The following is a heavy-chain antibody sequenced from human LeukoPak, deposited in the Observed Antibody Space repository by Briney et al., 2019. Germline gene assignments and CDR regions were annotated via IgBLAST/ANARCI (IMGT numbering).Heavy chain of an antibody. CDR1: GFTFSSYA. CDR3: AAIPPLTGYHDSDY. J-gene: IGHJ4*02. D-gene: IGHD3-9*01. V-gene: IGHV3-30-3*01. CDR2: ISYDGSNK. Sequence: PGRSLRLSCAASGFTFSSYAMHWVRQAPGKGLEWVAVISYDGSNKYYADSVKGRFTISRDNSKNTLYLQMNSLRAEDTAVYYCAAIPPLTGYHDSDYWGQGTLVTVSS.